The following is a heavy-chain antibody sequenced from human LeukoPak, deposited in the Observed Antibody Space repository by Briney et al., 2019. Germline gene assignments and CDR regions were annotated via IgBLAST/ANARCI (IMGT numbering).Heavy chain of an antibody. D-gene: IGHD2-2*02. CDR3: ARVTVGYCSSTSCYTMDV. V-gene: IGHV1-69*04. CDR2: IIPILGIA. CDR1: GGTFSSYA. Sequence: GASVKVSCKASGGTFSSYAISWVRQAPGQGLEWMGRIIPILGIANYAQKFQGRVTITADKSTSTAYMELSSLRSEDTAVYYCARVTVGYCSSTSCYTMDVWGQGTTVTVSS. J-gene: IGHJ6*02.